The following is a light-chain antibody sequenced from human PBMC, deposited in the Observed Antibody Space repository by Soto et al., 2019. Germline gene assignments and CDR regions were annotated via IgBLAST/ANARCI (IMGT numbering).Light chain of an antibody. Sequence: DIQMTQSPSSLSASVGDRVTIACQSSHDGSRNLNSFQQKPGEAPKLLIYDAANLERGVPSRFSASGSGTEFTDTISSLQSEDVATNECQQYNSMISVGGGTEIELK. CDR2: DAA. CDR1: HDGSRN. CDR3: QQYNSMIS. V-gene: IGKV1-33*01. J-gene: IGKJ4*01.